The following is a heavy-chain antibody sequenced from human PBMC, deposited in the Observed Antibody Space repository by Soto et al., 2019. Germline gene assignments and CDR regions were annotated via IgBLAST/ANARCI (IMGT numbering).Heavy chain of an antibody. Sequence: GGSLRLSCAASGFTFDDYAMHWVRQAPGKGLEWVSGISWNSGSIGYADSVKGRFTISRDNAKNSLYLQMNSLRAEDTALYYCAKDIGGYDSSGYSLDYWGQGTLVTVSS. V-gene: IGHV3-9*01. J-gene: IGHJ4*02. D-gene: IGHD3-22*01. CDR2: ISWNSGSI. CDR3: AKDIGGYDSSGYSLDY. CDR1: GFTFDDYA.